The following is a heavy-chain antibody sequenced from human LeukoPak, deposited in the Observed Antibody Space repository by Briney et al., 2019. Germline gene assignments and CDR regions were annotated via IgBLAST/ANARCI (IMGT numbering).Heavy chain of an antibody. V-gene: IGHV4-4*09. CDR3: ARRRSYTSASGKGITKTFDI. CDR1: GDSISSYY. J-gene: IGHJ3*02. Sequence: SETLSLTCTISGDSISSYYWSWIRQPPGKGLEWIGYIYPSGTNYNPSLKSRVTISVDTSKNQFSLKLTSVTAADTAVYYCARRRSYTSASGKGITKTFDIWGQGTMVTLS. CDR2: IYPSGT. D-gene: IGHD6-6*01.